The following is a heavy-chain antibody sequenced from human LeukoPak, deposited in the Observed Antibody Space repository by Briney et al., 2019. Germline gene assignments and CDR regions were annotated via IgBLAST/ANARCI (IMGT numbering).Heavy chain of an antibody. Sequence: GGSLRLSCAASGFTFSSYIMNWVRQAPGKGLEWVSYISSSGTTIYYADSVKGRFTISRDNAKNSLYLQMNSLRDEDTAVYYCARGSRSYYGYWGQGSLVTVSS. J-gene: IGHJ4*02. V-gene: IGHV3-48*02. CDR1: GFTFSSYI. CDR3: ARGSRSYYGY. D-gene: IGHD1-26*01. CDR2: ISSSGTTI.